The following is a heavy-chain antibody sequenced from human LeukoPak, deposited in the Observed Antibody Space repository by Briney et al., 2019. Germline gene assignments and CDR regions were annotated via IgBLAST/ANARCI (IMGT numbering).Heavy chain of an antibody. D-gene: IGHD3-22*01. V-gene: IGHV4-59*11. CDR2: IYYSGST. CDR1: GGSINSHY. CDR3: AREAYSSGYFDY. Sequence: SETLSLTCIVSGGSINSHYWSWIRQPPGKGLEWIGYIYYSGSTNYNPSLKSRVTISVDTSKNQFSLKLSSVTAADTAVYYCAREAYSSGYFDYWGQGTMVTVSS. J-gene: IGHJ3*01.